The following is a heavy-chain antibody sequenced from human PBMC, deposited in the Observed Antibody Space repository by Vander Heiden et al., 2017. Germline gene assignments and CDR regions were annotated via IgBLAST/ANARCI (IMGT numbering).Heavy chain of an antibody. D-gene: IGHD2-21*02. CDR1: GGTFSSYA. CDR3: ARESYCGGDCYPNYYYYGMDV. J-gene: IGHJ6*02. CDR2: IIPIFGTA. Sequence: QVQRVQPGAEVKKPGASVKVSCKASGGTFSSYANRWVLQATGQGLEWMGGIIPIFGTANYAKKFQGRVTSTADEYTSTAYMELSSLRSEETAVYYCARESYCGGDCYPNYYYYGMDVWGQGTTVTVSS. V-gene: IGHV1-69*01.